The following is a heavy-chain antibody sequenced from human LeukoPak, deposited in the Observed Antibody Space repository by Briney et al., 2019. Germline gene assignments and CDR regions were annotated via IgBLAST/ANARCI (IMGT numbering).Heavy chain of an antibody. J-gene: IGHJ4*02. D-gene: IGHD4-17*01. CDR2: INGRGDST. Sequence: GGSLRLSCAASGFSFSTYTMNWVRQAPGKGLEWVSAINGRGDSTFYADSVKGQFTISRDNSKSTVYLQMNSLRADDTAVYYCAKERQTGDYFTSDFWGQGTLVTVSS. CDR3: AKERQTGDYFTSDF. V-gene: IGHV3-23*01. CDR1: GFSFSTYT.